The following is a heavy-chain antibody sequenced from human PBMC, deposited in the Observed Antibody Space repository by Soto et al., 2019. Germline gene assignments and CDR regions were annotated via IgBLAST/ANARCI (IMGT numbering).Heavy chain of an antibody. Sequence: QVQLQESAPGLLSPSQTRSLTCPVLGASFSIGVYYWGWIRQPPGRGLEWIGYIYYSGSTYYNPSLKSRVTMSVDTSRNQFSLKLSSVTAADTAVYFCARVPYYYGLHPLDYWGQGTLVTVSS. CDR1: GASFSIGVYY. CDR3: ARVPYYYGLHPLDY. V-gene: IGHV4-30-4*01. D-gene: IGHD3-10*01. J-gene: IGHJ4*02. CDR2: IYYSGST.